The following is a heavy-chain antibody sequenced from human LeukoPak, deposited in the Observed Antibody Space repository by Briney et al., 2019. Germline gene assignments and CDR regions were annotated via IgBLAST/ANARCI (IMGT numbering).Heavy chain of an antibody. V-gene: IGHV3-30*03. D-gene: IGHD4-17*01. Sequence: PGRSLRLSCAASGFTFSSYGLHWVRQAPGKGLEWVAVISYDGSNKHYADSVKGRFTVSRDNSKNTLYLQMNSLRAEDTAVYYCAGETVTIRGTDGFDIWGQGTMVTVFS. CDR2: ISYDGSNK. CDR1: GFTFSSYG. J-gene: IGHJ3*02. CDR3: AGETVTIRGTDGFDI.